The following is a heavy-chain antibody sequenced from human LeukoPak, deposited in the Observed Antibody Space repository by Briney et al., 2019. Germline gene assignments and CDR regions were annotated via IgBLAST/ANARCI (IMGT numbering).Heavy chain of an antibody. Sequence: GGSLRLSCAASGFTVSSNYMNWVRQAPGKGLEWVSIIYSGGNTYYADSVKGRFTISRHNSENTVYLQMNSLRAEDTAVYYCARLKIPAGANPLDYWGQGTLVTVSS. V-gene: IGHV3-53*04. J-gene: IGHJ4*02. CDR3: ARLKIPAGANPLDY. CDR2: IYSGGNT. D-gene: IGHD6-13*01. CDR1: GFTVSSNY.